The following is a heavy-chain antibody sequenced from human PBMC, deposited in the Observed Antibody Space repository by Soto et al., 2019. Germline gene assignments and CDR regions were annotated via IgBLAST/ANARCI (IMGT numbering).Heavy chain of an antibody. D-gene: IGHD3-16*01. CDR1: GGTFNSYT. CDR2: VVPMYDSV. Sequence: ASVKVSCKASGGTFNSYTINWVRQAPGRGLEWVGQVVPMYDSVNYAENFQGRVTITADKSTKTAYMELTSLRSEDTALYFCASWRSYSGSYCFDYWGQGTLVTVSS. V-gene: IGHV1-69*06. J-gene: IGHJ4*02. CDR3: ASWRSYSGSYCFDY.